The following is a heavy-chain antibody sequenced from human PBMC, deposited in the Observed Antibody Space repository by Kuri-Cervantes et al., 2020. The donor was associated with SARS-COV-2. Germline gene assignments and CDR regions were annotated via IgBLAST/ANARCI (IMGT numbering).Heavy chain of an antibody. CDR3: ARSVVPAAVGFDY. Sequence: SGPTLVKPTQTLTLTCSFSGFSLSSTGVAVGWIRQPPGKALEWLALISWDDDKRYSPSLKSRVTITADASRNHVVLTMTNMDPVDAATYYCARSVVPAAVGFDYWGQGTLVTVSS. J-gene: IGHJ4*02. V-gene: IGHV2-5*02. CDR1: GFSLSSTGVA. D-gene: IGHD2-2*01. CDR2: ISWDDDK.